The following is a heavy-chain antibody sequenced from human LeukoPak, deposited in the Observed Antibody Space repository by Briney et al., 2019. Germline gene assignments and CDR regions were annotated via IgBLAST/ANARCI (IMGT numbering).Heavy chain of an antibody. CDR1: GYTFTGYA. Sequence: ASVKVSCKASGYTFTGYAVHWVRQAPGQSLEWMGCINGGNGKTEYSQKFQGRLTITRDISATTAYMELSSLRSEDTAVYYCARDGGYQLLVIWGRGTLITVSS. CDR3: ARDGGYQLLVI. J-gene: IGHJ4*02. CDR2: INGGNGKT. V-gene: IGHV1-3*01. D-gene: IGHD2-2*01.